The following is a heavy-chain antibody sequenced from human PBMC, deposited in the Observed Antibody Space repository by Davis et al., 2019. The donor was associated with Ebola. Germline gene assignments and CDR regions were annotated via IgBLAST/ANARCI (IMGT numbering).Heavy chain of an antibody. V-gene: IGHV5-10-1*01. J-gene: IGHJ6*02. CDR3: ARRDQSSYYTLDV. D-gene: IGHD1-26*01. Sequence: GESLKISCQTSGYRFLNNWISWVRHMPGRGLEWIGRIDPRDSYTDYSPSFQGHVSISADKSTNTVSLQWSSLQPSDTAMYFCARRDQSSYYTLDVWGQGTTVTVSS. CDR2: IDPRDSYT. CDR1: GYRFLNNW.